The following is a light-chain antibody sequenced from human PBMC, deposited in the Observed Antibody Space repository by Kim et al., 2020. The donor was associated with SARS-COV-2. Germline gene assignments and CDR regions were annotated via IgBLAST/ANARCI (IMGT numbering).Light chain of an antibody. CDR3: LQVLQVWT. CDR2: LGT. V-gene: IGKV2-28*01. CDR1: QSLLHSDGYNY. Sequence: DIVMTQSPLSLPVTPGEPASISCRSSQSLLHSDGYNYLDWYLQKPGQSPQLLIYLGTNRASGVPDRFSGSVSGTDFTLKISRVEAEDVGVYYCLQVLQVWTFGQGTKVDIK. J-gene: IGKJ1*01.